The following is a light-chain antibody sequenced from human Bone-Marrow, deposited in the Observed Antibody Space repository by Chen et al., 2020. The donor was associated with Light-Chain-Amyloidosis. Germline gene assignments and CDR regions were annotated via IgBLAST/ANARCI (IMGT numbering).Light chain of an antibody. V-gene: IGLV3-21*02. J-gene: IGLJ3*02. CDR3: QVWDRSSDRPV. CDR1: NIGSTS. CDR2: DDS. Sequence: SYVLTQPSSVSVAPGQTATIACGGNNIGSTSVHWYQQTPGQAPLLVVYDDSDRPSGIPERLSGSNAGTTATLPISRVEAGDEADYYWQVWDRSSDRPVFGGGTKLTVL.